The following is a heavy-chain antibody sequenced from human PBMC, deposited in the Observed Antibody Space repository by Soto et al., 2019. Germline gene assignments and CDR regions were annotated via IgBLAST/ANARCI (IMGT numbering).Heavy chain of an antibody. CDR3: ARGTQYYFDTSGYPTGPPCAFDL. J-gene: IGHJ3*01. D-gene: IGHD3-22*01. CDR2: IYDTGRS. Sequence: QLHLQESGSRLIKPSQTVSLTCAVSGDSISGGGSSWSWIRQSPGKGLEWIGYIYDTGRSYYNPSLKSRVTISVDTYKHPFSLGLISLTAADTAVYFCARGTQYYFDTSGYPTGPPCAFDLWGQGTMVTVSS. V-gene: IGHV4-30-2*06. CDR1: GDSISGGGSS.